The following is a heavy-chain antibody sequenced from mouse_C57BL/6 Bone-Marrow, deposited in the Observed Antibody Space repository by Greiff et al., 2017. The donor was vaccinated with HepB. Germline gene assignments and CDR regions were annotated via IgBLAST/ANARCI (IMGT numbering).Heavy chain of an antibody. CDR1: GYTFTSYW. CDR2: IYPSDSET. D-gene: IGHD1-1*01. V-gene: IGHV1-61*01. J-gene: IGHJ4*01. Sequence: QVQLQQSGAELVRPGSSVKLSCKASGYTFTSYWMDWVKQRPGQGLEWIGNIYPSDSETHYNQKFKDKATLTVDKSSSTAYMQLSSLTSEDSAVYYCARPNYGSSPYYAMDYWGQGTSVTVSS. CDR3: ARPNYGSSPYYAMDY.